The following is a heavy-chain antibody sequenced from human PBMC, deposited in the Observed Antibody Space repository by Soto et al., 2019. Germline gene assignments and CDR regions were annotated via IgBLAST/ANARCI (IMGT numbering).Heavy chain of an antibody. V-gene: IGHV1-2*02. J-gene: IGHJ4*02. D-gene: IGHD2-15*01. CDR2: INPIGGGT. Sequence: ASVKVSCKTSGYTFTGHHIHWVRQAPGQGLEWMGWINPIGGGTKYREKFQGRVSITRDKSSSTAYMELSSLKSDDSAVYYCSKDGRQCSGGSCPQGVWGQGTLVTVSS. CDR3: SKDGRQCSGGSCPQGV. CDR1: GYTFTGHH.